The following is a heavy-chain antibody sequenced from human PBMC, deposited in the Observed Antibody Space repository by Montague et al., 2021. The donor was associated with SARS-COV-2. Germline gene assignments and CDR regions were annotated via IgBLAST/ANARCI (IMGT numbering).Heavy chain of an antibody. J-gene: IGHJ4*02. Sequence: SETLSLTCSVSGGSISDYYWNWIRQPPGKGLEWIGYIYYNTGNTNYSPSLQSRVTISLDTSKNQFSLNLRPVTAADTALYFCARGTGYDYYFDCWGLGTLVTVSS. CDR1: GGSISDYY. CDR3: ARGTGYDYYFDC. D-gene: IGHD5-12*01. V-gene: IGHV4-59*01. CDR2: IYYNTGNT.